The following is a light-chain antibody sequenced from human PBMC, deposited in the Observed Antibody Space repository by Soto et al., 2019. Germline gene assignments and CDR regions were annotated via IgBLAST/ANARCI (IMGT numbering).Light chain of an antibody. J-gene: IGKJ4*01. CDR2: GAS. CDR3: QQYNKWPPT. CDR1: QSIFSK. V-gene: IGKV3-15*01. Sequence: ETLMTQFPATLSVSPGERATLSCRASQSIFSKLAKYQQKVGQAPRLLIFGASTRDTGIPARFTGCESGTEFTLTISSLQSEDFALDYCQQYNKWPPTFGGGTEVEI.